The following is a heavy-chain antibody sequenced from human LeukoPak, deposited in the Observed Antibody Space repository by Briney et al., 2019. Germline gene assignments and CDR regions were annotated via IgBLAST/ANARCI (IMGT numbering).Heavy chain of an antibody. CDR2: IYYSGST. J-gene: IGHJ4*02. CDR1: GGSTSSYY. V-gene: IGHV4-59*08. Sequence: SETLSLTCTVSGGSTSSYYWSWIRQPPGKGLEWIGYIYYSGSTNYNPSLKSRVTISVDTSKNQFSLKLSSVTAADTAVYYCARRHYDSSGYYDYWGQGTLVTVSS. CDR3: ARRHYDSSGYYDY. D-gene: IGHD3-22*01.